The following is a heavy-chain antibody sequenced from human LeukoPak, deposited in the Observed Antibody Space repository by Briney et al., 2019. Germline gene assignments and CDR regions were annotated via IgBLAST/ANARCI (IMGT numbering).Heavy chain of an antibody. CDR3: ARASSIAAAAHDY. Sequence: ASVKVSCKASGYTFTSYYMHWVRQAPGQGLEWMGIINPSGGSTSHAQKFQGRVTMTTDTSTSTAYMELRSLRSDDTAVYYCARASSIAAAAHDYWGQGTLVTVSS. CDR1: GYTFTSYY. J-gene: IGHJ4*02. CDR2: INPSGGST. D-gene: IGHD6-13*01. V-gene: IGHV1-46*01.